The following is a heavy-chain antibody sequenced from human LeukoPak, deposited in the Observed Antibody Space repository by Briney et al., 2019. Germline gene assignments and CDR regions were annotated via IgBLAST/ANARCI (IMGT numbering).Heavy chain of an antibody. CDR2: IYPGDSET. V-gene: IGHV5-51*01. D-gene: IGHD6-6*01. Sequence: GESLKISCKGSGYRFTSYWIGWVRQMPGKGLEWMGIIYPGDSETRYSPSFQGQVTFSADKSISTAYLQWSSLKASDTAMYYCARFSSSNWFDPWGQGTLVTVSS. CDR1: GYRFTSYW. CDR3: ARFSSSNWFDP. J-gene: IGHJ5*02.